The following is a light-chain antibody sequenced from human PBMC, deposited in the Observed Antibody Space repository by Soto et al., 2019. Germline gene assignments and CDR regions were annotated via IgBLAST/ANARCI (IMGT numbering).Light chain of an antibody. CDR1: SSNIGSNY. V-gene: IGLV1-47*01. Sequence: QSVLTQPPSASGTPGQRVTISCSGSSSNIGSNYVYWYQQLPGTAPKLLIYRNNQRPSGVPDRFSDSKSGTSASLAISGLRSEDEADYYCAAWDDSLSANYVFGTGTRSPS. J-gene: IGLJ1*01. CDR3: AAWDDSLSANYV. CDR2: RNN.